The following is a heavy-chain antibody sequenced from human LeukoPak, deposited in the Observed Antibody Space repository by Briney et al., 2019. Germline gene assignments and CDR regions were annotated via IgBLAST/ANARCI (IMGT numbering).Heavy chain of an antibody. CDR3: APQSGGYDSPIYYYGMDV. D-gene: IGHD5-12*01. V-gene: IGHV3-7*01. CDR1: GFTFSTYA. J-gene: IGHJ6*02. CDR2: IKQDGSEK. Sequence: GGSLRLSCTASGFTFSTYAMSWVRQAPGKGLEWVANIKQDGSEKYYVDSVKGRFTISRDNAKNSLYLQMNSLRAEDTAVYYCAPQSGGYDSPIYYYGMDVWGQGTTVTVSS.